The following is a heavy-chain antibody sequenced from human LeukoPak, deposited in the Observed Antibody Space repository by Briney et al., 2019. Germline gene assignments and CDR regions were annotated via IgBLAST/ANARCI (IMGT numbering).Heavy chain of an antibody. CDR3: AKDGPPTVTRGSFDY. CDR2: ISSDGSNN. V-gene: IGHV3-30*18. CDR1: GFTFSSYG. J-gene: IGHJ4*02. Sequence: PGRSRRLSCAASGFTFSSYGMHWVRQAPGKGLEWVAIISSDGSNNYYANSVKGRFTISRDNSKNTLYLQMNSLRAEDTAVYYCAKDGPPTVTRGSFDYWGQGTLVTVSS. D-gene: IGHD3-10*01.